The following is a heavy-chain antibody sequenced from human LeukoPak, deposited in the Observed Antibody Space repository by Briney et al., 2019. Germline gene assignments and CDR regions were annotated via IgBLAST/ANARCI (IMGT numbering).Heavy chain of an antibody. V-gene: IGHV1-69*13. CDR3: SLFGTRGYCSSTSCYPDP. CDR1: GGTFSSYA. Sequence: GASVKVSCKASGGTFSSYAISWVRQAPGQGLEWMGGIIPIFGTANYAQKFQGRVTITADESTSTAYMELSSLRSEDTAVYYCSLFGTRGYCSSTSCYPDPWGQGTLVTVSS. D-gene: IGHD2-2*01. CDR2: IIPIFGTA. J-gene: IGHJ5*02.